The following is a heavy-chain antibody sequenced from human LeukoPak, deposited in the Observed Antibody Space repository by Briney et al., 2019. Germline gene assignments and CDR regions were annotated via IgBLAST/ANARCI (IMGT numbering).Heavy chain of an antibody. Sequence: PGGSLRLSCAASGFTFSSYEMNWVRQAPGKGLEWVSSISSSSSYIYYAASVKGRFTISRDNAKNSLYLQMNSLRAEDTAVYHCARDMGDYGDFNYYYYYMDVWGKGTTVTISS. CDR1: GFTFSSYE. J-gene: IGHJ6*03. D-gene: IGHD4-17*01. CDR3: ARDMGDYGDFNYYYYYMDV. V-gene: IGHV3-21*01. CDR2: ISSSSSYI.